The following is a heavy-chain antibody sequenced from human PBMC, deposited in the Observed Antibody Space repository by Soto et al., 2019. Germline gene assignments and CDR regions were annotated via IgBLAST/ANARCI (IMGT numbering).Heavy chain of an antibody. CDR3: ARVKDYDSSGYNPLFFDY. V-gene: IGHV4-59*01. J-gene: IGHJ4*02. D-gene: IGHD3-22*01. CDR1: GGSISSYY. CDR2: IYYSGST. Sequence: PSETLSLTCTVSGGSISSYYWSWIRQPPGKGLEWIGYIYYSGSTNYSPSPTRRVTISVDTSKNQSSLKLSSVTAADTAVYYCARVKDYDSSGYNPLFFDYWGQGTLVTVSS.